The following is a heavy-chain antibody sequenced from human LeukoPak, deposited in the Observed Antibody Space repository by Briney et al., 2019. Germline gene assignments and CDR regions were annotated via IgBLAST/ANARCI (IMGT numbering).Heavy chain of an antibody. J-gene: IGHJ4*02. D-gene: IGHD3-10*01. Sequence: GASLKISCKGSGSRFNTFWLGWVRQTPETGLEWMGNIYPSDSEAKYKPSFQGQVTISVDKSINTAYLRLSSLKASDTAMYYCARLIYYGSGRTYFFDSWGQGTLVTVSS. CDR2: IYPSDSEA. CDR3: ARLIYYGSGRTYFFDS. CDR1: GSRFNTFW. V-gene: IGHV5-51*01.